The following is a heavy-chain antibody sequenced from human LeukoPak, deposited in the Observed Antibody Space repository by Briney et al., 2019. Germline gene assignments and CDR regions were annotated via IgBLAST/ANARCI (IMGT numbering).Heavy chain of an antibody. D-gene: IGHD2-15*01. CDR2: INPNSGGT. V-gene: IGHV1-2*02. J-gene: IGHJ6*03. CDR3: ARDRGVDYCSGGSCSHYYYYMDV. Sequence: ASVKVSCKASGYTFTGYYMHWVRQAPGQGLEWMGWINPNSGGTNYAQKFQGRVTMTRDTSISTAYMELSRLRSDDTAVYYCARDRGVDYCSGGSCSHYYYYMDVWGKGPRSPSP. CDR1: GYTFTGYY.